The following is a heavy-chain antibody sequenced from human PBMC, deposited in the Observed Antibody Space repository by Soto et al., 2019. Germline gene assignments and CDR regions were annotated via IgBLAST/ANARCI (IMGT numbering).Heavy chain of an antibody. V-gene: IGHV1-69*01. CDR1: GGTFSSYA. CDR3: ARASKLGYCSGGSCYSGDY. D-gene: IGHD2-15*01. J-gene: IGHJ4*02. CDR2: IIPIFGTA. Sequence: QVQLVQSGAEVKKPGSSVKVSCTASGGTFSSYAISWVRQAPGQGLEWMGGIIPIFGTANYAQKFQGRVTITADESTSTAYMELSSLRSEDTAVYYCARASKLGYCSGGSCYSGDYWGQGTLVTVSS.